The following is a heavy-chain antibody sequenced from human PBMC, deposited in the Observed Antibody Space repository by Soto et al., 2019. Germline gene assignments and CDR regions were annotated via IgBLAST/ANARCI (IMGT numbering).Heavy chain of an antibody. V-gene: IGHV4-34*01. D-gene: IGHD1-20*01. Sequence: SETLSLTCAVYGGSFSGYYWSWIRQPPGKGLEWIGEINHSGSTNYNRSLKSRVTISVNTSKNQFSLKQTSVTAADTAVYYRAREVTGNSYNGFDLWGQGTMVTVSS. CDR1: GGSFSGYY. CDR2: INHSGST. J-gene: IGHJ5*02. CDR3: AREVTGNSYNGFDL.